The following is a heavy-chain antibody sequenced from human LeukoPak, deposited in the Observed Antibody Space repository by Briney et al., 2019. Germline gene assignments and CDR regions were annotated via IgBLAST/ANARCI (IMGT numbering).Heavy chain of an antibody. Sequence: GASVKVSCKASGYTFTSYDINWVRQATGQGLEWMGWMNPNSGNTGYAQKFQGRVTMTRNTSISTAYMELSSLRSEDTAVYYCARVPNGVLLWFGAIPDSYYYYGMDVWGQGTTVTVSS. V-gene: IGHV1-8*01. J-gene: IGHJ6*02. D-gene: IGHD3-10*01. CDR1: GYTFTSYD. CDR2: MNPNSGNT. CDR3: ARVPNGVLLWFGAIPDSYYYYGMDV.